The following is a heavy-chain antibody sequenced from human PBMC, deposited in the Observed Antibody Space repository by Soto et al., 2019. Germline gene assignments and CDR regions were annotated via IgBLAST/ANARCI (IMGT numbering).Heavy chain of an antibody. CDR3: ARRIAVAGTSGWFDP. Sequence: QVQLQESGPRLVKPSQTLSLTCTVSGGSISSGDSYWSWIRQPPGKGLEWIGYIYYRGSTYYNPSLESRVSISIDTSKNQFSLKLSSVTAADTAMYYCARRIAVAGTSGWFDPWGQGTLVTVSS. CDR1: GGSISSGDSY. D-gene: IGHD6-19*01. V-gene: IGHV4-30-4*01. CDR2: IYYRGST. J-gene: IGHJ5*02.